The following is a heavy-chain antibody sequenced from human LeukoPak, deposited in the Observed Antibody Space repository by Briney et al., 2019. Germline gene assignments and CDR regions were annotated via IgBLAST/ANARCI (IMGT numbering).Heavy chain of an antibody. J-gene: IGHJ4*02. CDR2: ISGSGGST. Sequence: GGSLRLSCAASGFTFSSYAMSWVRQAPGKWLEWVSAISGSGGSTYYADSVKGRFTISRDNSKNTLYLQMKSLRAEDTAVYYCAPFPGKSTSVLDYWGQGTLVTVSS. CDR3: APFPGKSTSVLDY. V-gene: IGHV3-23*01. CDR1: GFTFSSYA. D-gene: IGHD2-2*01.